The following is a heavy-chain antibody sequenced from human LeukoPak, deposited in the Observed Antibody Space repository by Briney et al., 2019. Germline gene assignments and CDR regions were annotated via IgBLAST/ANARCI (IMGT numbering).Heavy chain of an antibody. J-gene: IGHJ4*02. Sequence: GGSPRLSCAASGFTFSSYWMSWVRQAPGKGLEWVANIKKDGSEKYYVDSGKGRFTISRDNAKNSLYLQMNSLRAEDTAVYYCARDGPMYAMVRGVISRPFDYWGQGTLVTVSS. V-gene: IGHV3-7*01. CDR1: GFTFSSYW. D-gene: IGHD3-10*01. CDR2: IKKDGSEK. CDR3: ARDGPMYAMVRGVISRPFDY.